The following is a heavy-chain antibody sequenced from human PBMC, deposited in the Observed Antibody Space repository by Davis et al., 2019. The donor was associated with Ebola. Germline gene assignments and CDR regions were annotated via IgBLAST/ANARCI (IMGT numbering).Heavy chain of an antibody. CDR1: GYTLTSYG. CDR2: ISAYNGNT. Sequence: ASVKVSCKASGYTLTSYGISWVRQAPGQGLEWMGWISAYNGNTNYAQKLQGRVTMTTDTSTSTAYMELRSLRSEDTAVYYCARHARTYYYDSSGYYSLVSAFDIWGQGTMVTVSS. CDR3: ARHARTYYYDSSGYYSLVSAFDI. V-gene: IGHV1-18*01. J-gene: IGHJ3*02. D-gene: IGHD3-22*01.